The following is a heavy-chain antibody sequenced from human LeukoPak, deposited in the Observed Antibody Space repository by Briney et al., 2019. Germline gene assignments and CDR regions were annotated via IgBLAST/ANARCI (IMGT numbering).Heavy chain of an antibody. CDR1: GFTFSHYW. CDR2: INSDGSTT. Sequence: PGGSLRLSCAVSGFTFSHYWMHWVRQAPGKGPVWVSRINSDGSTTGYADSVKGRFTISRDNAKNTLYLQMNSLRAEDTAVYYCAREYSTIDCWGRGTLVTVSS. D-gene: IGHD5/OR15-5a*01. CDR3: AREYSTIDC. V-gene: IGHV3-74*01. J-gene: IGHJ4*02.